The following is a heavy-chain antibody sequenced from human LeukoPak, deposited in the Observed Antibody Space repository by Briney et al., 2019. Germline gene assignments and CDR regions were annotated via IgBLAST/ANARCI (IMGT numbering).Heavy chain of an antibody. D-gene: IGHD3-10*01. CDR2: ISGSGYRI. CDR3: AREGSSYAPSQPFFFDY. J-gene: IGHJ4*02. V-gene: IGHV3-48*03. Sequence: PGGSLRLSCAASGFTFSSDDMNWVRQAPGKGLEWVSCISGSGYRIYYAGSVKGRFTISRDNAKKSLYLQMNSLRAEDTAVYYCAREGSSYAPSQPFFFDYWGQGTLVTVSS. CDR1: GFTFSSDD.